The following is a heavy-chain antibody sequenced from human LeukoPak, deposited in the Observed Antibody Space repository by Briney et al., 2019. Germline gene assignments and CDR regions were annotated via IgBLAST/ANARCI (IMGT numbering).Heavy chain of an antibody. D-gene: IGHD5-12*01. V-gene: IGHV3-33*01. Sequence: GGSLRLSCEASGFTFSRFGMHRVRKAPGKGLEWVAVIWYHGNEIHYVDSVKGRFTISRDNFRNTLYLQMSSLRAEDSAVYYCVRGSGGNGYGYWGDNWGQGTLVTVSS. J-gene: IGHJ4*02. CDR1: GFTFSRFG. CDR2: IWYHGNEI. CDR3: VRGSGGNGYGYWGDN.